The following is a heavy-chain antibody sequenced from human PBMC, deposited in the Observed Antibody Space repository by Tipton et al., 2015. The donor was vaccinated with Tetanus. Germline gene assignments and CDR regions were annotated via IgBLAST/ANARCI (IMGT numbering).Heavy chain of an antibody. Sequence: TLSLTCTVSGDSISSSSYYWGWIRQPPGKGLEWIGSFYYSGSTYYNPSLKSRVTISVDTSKNQFSLRLNSVTAADTAVYYCARGIMVRGVSRFDPWGQGTLVTVSS. CDR3: ARGIMVRGVSRFDP. CDR2: FYYSGST. J-gene: IGHJ5*02. D-gene: IGHD3-10*01. CDR1: GDSISSSSYY. V-gene: IGHV4-39*07.